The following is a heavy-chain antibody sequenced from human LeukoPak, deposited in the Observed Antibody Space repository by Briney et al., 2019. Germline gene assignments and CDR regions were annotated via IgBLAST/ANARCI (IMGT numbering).Heavy chain of an antibody. V-gene: IGHV3-30*02. D-gene: IGHD2-21*02. Sequence: GGSLRLSCAASGFAFSSYGMHWVRQAPGKGLEWVAFIRFDGSNKYYADSVKGRFTISRDNSKNTLYLQMNGLRAEDTAVYYCAKGNCGGDCYTYYYFYMDVWGKGTTVTVSS. J-gene: IGHJ6*03. CDR2: IRFDGSNK. CDR1: GFAFSSYG. CDR3: AKGNCGGDCYTYYYFYMDV.